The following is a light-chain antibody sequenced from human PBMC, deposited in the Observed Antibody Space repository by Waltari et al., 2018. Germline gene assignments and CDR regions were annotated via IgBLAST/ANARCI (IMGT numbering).Light chain of an antibody. Sequence: DIVMTQSPDSLAVSLGERATINCNSSQSVLYSSNNKNYLAWYQQKPGQPPKLLIYWASTRESGVPDRFSGSGSGTDFTLTISSLQAADVAVYYCQQYYSTPHTFGGGTKVEIK. V-gene: IGKV4-1*01. CDR1: QSVLYSSNNKNY. CDR2: WAS. CDR3: QQYYSTPHT. J-gene: IGKJ4*01.